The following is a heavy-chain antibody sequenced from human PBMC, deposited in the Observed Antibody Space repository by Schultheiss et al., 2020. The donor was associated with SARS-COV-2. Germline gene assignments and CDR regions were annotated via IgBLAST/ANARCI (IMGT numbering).Heavy chain of an antibody. J-gene: IGHJ6*02. V-gene: IGHV4-4*02. D-gene: IGHD6-6*01. CDR2: IYHSGST. CDR3: ARERSVWQLGDYYYGMDV. Sequence: SETLSLTCAVSGGSISSSNWWSWVRQPPGKGLEWIGEIYHSGSTNYNPSLKSRVTISVDTSKNQFSLKLSSVTAADTAVYYCARERSVWQLGDYYYGMDVWGQGTTVTVSS. CDR1: GGSISSSNW.